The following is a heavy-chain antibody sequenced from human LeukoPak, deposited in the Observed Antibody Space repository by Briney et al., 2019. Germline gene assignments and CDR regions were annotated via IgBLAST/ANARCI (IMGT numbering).Heavy chain of an antibody. CDR2: IYTSGST. V-gene: IGHV4-61*02. J-gene: IGHJ1*01. D-gene: IGHD2-21*02. Sequence: SETLSLTCTVSGGSISSGSYYWNWIRQPAGKGLEWIGRIYTSGSTNYKPSLKSRVTISVDTSKNQFSLKLSSVTAADTAVYYCARGWTGGDNPWPHWGQGTLVTVSS. CDR3: ARGWTGGDNPWPH. CDR1: GGSISSGSYY.